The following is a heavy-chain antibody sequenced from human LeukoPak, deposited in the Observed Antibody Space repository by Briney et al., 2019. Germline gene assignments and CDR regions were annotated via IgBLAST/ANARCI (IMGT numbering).Heavy chain of an antibody. Sequence: ASVKVSCKASGYTFTSYDINWVRQATGQGLEWMGWMNPNSGNTGYAQKFQGRVTMTRNTSISTAYMELSSLRSEDTAVYYCAKNGHGSGSYYPRTKYYFDYWGQGTLVTVSS. CDR1: GYTFTSYD. V-gene: IGHV1-8*01. CDR2: MNPNSGNT. J-gene: IGHJ4*02. CDR3: AKNGHGSGSYYPRTKYYFDY. D-gene: IGHD3-10*01.